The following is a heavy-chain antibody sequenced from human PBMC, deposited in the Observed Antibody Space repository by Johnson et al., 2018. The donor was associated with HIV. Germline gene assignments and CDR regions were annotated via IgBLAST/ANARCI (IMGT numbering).Heavy chain of an antibody. CDR3: ARDQGELRRTHAFDI. V-gene: IGHV3-11*04. CDR1: GFTFSDYY. D-gene: IGHD1-14*01. J-gene: IGHJ3*02. Sequence: QVQLVESGGGLVQPGGSLRLSCAASGFTFSDYYMSWIRQAPGKGLDWVSYISSTGTTIYYADSVKGRFTISRDNSKNTLYLQMNSLRHEDTAVYYCARDQGELRRTHAFDIWGQGTMVTVSS. CDR2: ISSTGTTI.